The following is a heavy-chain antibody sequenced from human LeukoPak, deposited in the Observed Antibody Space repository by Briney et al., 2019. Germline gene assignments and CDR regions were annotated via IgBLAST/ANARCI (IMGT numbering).Heavy chain of an antibody. V-gene: IGHV4-59*01. CDR3: VRDLVATIDHYYYGMDV. CDR1: GGSISSYY. Sequence: SETLSLTCTVSGGSISSYYWSWIRQPPGKGPEWIGYISHSGSINYNPSLKSRASMSLDTSKNQFSLKLSSVTAADTAVYYCVRDLVATIDHYYYGMDVWGQGTTVTVSS. J-gene: IGHJ6*02. D-gene: IGHD5-12*01. CDR2: ISHSGSI.